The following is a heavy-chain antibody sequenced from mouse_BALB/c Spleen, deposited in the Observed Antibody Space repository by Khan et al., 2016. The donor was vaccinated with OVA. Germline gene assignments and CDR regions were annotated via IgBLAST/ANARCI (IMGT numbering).Heavy chain of an antibody. CDR1: GYSITSNYA. D-gene: IGHD1-1*01. Sequence: QLEESGPGLVKPSQSLSLTCTVTGYSITSNYAWNWIRQFPGNKLEWMGYISYSDSTSYNPSLKSRISITRDTSQNQFFLQLNSVTTEDTATYYCAKGNYNGYYFDYWGQGTTLTVSS. CDR3: AKGNYNGYYFDY. CDR2: ISYSDST. V-gene: IGHV3-2*02. J-gene: IGHJ2*01.